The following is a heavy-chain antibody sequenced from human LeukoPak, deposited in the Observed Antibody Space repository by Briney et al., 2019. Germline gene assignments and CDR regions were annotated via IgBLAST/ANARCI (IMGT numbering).Heavy chain of an antibody. D-gene: IGHD5-18*01. J-gene: IGHJ4*02. V-gene: IGHV4-38-2*01. CDR2: IYHSGST. CDR1: GGSISSGYY. CDR3: ARVYSYYYYFDY. Sequence: SETLSLTCAVSGGSISSGYYWGWIRQPPGKGLEWIGSIYHSGSTYYNPSLKSRVTISVDTSKNQFSLKLSSVTAADTAVYYCARVYSYYYYFDYWGQGTLVTVSS.